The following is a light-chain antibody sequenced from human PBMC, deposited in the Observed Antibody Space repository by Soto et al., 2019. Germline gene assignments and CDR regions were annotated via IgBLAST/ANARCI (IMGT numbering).Light chain of an antibody. Sequence: AIQMTQSPSSLSASVGDRVTITCRASQDIRNELGWYQQKPGKAPKLLIYAASSLQSGVPSRFSGSGSGTDFTLTISSLQPEDFVTYYCLQDYNYPWTFGQGTKVEIK. J-gene: IGKJ1*01. V-gene: IGKV1-6*01. CDR1: QDIRNE. CDR3: LQDYNYPWT. CDR2: AAS.